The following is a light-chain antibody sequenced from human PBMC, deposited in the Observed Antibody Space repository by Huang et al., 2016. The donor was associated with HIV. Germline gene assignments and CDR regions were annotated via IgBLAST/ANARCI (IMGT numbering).Light chain of an antibody. J-gene: IGKJ2*01. Sequence: EIVMTQSPVTLSVSLGERASLSCRASQHVNSDLAWYQQKPGLPPRLLIYGASARATGVPARFSGSGSGTEFTLTISNLQSEDFAVYSCQQYYNWPGTFGQGTKLEIK. V-gene: IGKV3-15*01. CDR1: QHVNSD. CDR3: QQYYNWPGT. CDR2: GAS.